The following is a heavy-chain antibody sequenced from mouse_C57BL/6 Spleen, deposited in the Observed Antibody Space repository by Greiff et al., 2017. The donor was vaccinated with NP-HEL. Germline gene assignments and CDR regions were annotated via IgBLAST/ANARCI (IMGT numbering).Heavy chain of an antibody. J-gene: IGHJ2*01. D-gene: IGHD3-2*02. CDR1: GYAFSSYW. Sequence: VQLQQSGAELVKPGASVKISCKASGYAFSSYWMNWVKQRPGKGLEWIGQIYPGDGDTNYNGKFKGKATLTADKSSSTAYMQLSSLTSEDSAVYFCARSGTAQAPIDYWGQGTTLTVSS. CDR2: IYPGDGDT. CDR3: ARSGTAQAPIDY. V-gene: IGHV1-80*01.